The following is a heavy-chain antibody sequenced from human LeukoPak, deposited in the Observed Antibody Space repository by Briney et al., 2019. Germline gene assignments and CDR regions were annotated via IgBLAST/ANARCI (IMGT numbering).Heavy chain of an antibody. Sequence: KASETLSLTCTVSGGSISSYYWSWIRQPPGKGLEWIGYIYYSGSTNYNPSLKSRVTISVDTSKNQFSLKLSSVTAADTAVYYCARFLFGVVIVGFDYWGQGTLVTVSS. J-gene: IGHJ4*02. V-gene: IGHV4-59*12. D-gene: IGHD3-3*01. CDR3: ARFLFGVVIVGFDY. CDR1: GGSISSYY. CDR2: IYYSGST.